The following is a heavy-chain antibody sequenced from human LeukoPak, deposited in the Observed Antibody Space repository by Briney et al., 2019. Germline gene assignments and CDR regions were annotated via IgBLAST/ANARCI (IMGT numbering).Heavy chain of an antibody. V-gene: IGHV3-30-3*01. CDR3: AREEGYGGYVGNDY. CDR1: GFTFSSYA. D-gene: IGHD4-17*01. J-gene: IGHJ4*02. CDR2: ISYDGSNK. Sequence: QTGGSLRLSCAASGFTFSSYAMHWVRQAPGKGLEWVAVISYDGSNKYYADSVKGRFTISRDNSKNTLYLQMNSLRAEDTAVYYCAREEGYGGYVGNDYWGQGTLVTVTS.